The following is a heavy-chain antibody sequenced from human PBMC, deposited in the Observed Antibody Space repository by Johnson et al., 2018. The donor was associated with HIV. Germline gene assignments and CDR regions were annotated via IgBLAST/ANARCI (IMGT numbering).Heavy chain of an antibody. CDR3: AKGGSGSYRDAFDI. CDR1: AFTFSSYG. J-gene: IGHJ3*02. CDR2: IRYDGSNK. V-gene: IGHV3-30*02. Sequence: QMQLVESGGGLVQPGGSLRLSCAASAFTFSSYGMHWVRQAPGKGLEWVALIRYDGSNKYYADSVKGRFTISRDNSNNTLYLQMNSLSAEDTAVYYCAKGGSGSYRDAFDIWGQGTMVTVSS. D-gene: IGHD1-26*01.